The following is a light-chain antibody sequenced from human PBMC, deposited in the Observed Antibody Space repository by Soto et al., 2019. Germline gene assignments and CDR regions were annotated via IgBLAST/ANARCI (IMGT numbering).Light chain of an antibody. CDR1: SSDVGGYNY. CDR2: DVT. Sequence: QSVLTQPASVSGSPGQSITISCIGTSSDVGGYNYVSWYQQHPGKAPKFLIYDVTNRPSGVSNRFSGSKSGNTASLTISGLQAEDEADYYCSSYTSSSTLVFGGGTKLTVL. CDR3: SSYTSSSTLV. J-gene: IGLJ2*01. V-gene: IGLV2-14*01.